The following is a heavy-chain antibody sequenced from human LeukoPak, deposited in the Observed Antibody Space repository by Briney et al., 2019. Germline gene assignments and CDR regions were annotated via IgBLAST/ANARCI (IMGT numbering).Heavy chain of an antibody. J-gene: IGHJ6*04. Sequence: SETLSLTCTVSGGSISSYYWNWIRQPPGKGLEWIGCIYYSGSTNYNPSLKSRVTISLDTSKNQFSLKLSSVTAADTAIYYCARDSGSYYGMDVWGKGTTVTVSS. CDR3: ARDSGSYYGMDV. V-gene: IGHV4-59*01. D-gene: IGHD3-10*01. CDR2: IYYSGST. CDR1: GGSISSYY.